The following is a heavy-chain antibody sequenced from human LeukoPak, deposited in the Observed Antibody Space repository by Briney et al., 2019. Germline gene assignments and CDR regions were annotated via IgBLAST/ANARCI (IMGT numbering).Heavy chain of an antibody. CDR1: GFTFSNAW. Sequence: GGSLRLSCVASGFTFSNAWMSWVRQAPGKGLEWVGRIKSKTNGGTTDYAAPVKGRFTISRDNSKNTLYLQMNSLRAEDTAVYYCAKPFRSGWYIGYWGQGTLVTVSS. V-gene: IGHV3-15*01. CDR2: IKSKTNGGTT. D-gene: IGHD6-19*01. CDR3: AKPFRSGWYIGY. J-gene: IGHJ4*02.